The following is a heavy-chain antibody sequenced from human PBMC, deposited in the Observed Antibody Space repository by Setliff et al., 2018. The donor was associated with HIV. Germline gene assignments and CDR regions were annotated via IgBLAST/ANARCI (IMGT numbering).Heavy chain of an antibody. D-gene: IGHD1-1*01. CDR1: GGSISNYY. CDR3: ARAAELPGPPVHDAFDL. Sequence: PSETLSLTCNVSGGSISNYYWTWMRQPPGKGLEWVAYISYSGNTNYHPALRSRLTITRDTSKNQVSLQLRSVTAEDAAIYFCARAAELPGPPVHDAFDLWGAGRMVTVSS. V-gene: IGHV4-59*01. CDR2: ISYSGNT. J-gene: IGHJ3*01.